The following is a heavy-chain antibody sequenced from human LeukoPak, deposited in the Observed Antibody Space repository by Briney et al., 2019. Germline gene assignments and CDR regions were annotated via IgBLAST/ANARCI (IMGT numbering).Heavy chain of an antibody. J-gene: IGHJ4*02. CDR1: GFTFGDYA. V-gene: IGHV3-49*04. CDR2: IRSKAYGGTT. D-gene: IGHD3-16*02. CDR3: TRGIAFGGGIVIGFDY. Sequence: GGSLRLSCTASGFTFGDYAMSWVRQAPGKGLEWVGFIRSKAYGGTTEYAASVKGRFTISRDDSKSIAYLQMNSLKTEDTAVYYCTRGIAFGGGIVIGFDYWGQGTLVTVSS.